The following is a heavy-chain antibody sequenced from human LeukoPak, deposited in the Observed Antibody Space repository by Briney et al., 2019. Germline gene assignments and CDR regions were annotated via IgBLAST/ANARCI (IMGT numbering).Heavy chain of an antibody. CDR1: GGSISSYY. D-gene: IGHD5-24*01. Sequence: SETLSLTCTVSGGSISSYYWSWIRQPPGKGLEWIGYIYYSGSTNYNPSLKSRVTISVDTSKNQFSLRLSSVTAADTAVYYCARDSEMAGYFDYWGQGTLVTVSS. J-gene: IGHJ4*02. CDR2: IYYSGST. CDR3: ARDSEMAGYFDY. V-gene: IGHV4-59*12.